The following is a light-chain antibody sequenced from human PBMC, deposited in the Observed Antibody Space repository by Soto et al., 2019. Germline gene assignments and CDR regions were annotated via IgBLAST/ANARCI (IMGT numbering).Light chain of an antibody. J-gene: IGLJ3*02. Sequence: QSALTQPASVSASPGQSITISCSGTSSDVGAFDSVSWWYQQHPGKAPKLMIYDVNYRPSGVSNRFSGSKSGNTASLTISGLQADDEADYYCSSYTSSSTLVFGGGTKLTV. CDR1: SSDVGAFDS. CDR3: SSYTSSSTLV. V-gene: IGLV2-14*01. CDR2: DVN.